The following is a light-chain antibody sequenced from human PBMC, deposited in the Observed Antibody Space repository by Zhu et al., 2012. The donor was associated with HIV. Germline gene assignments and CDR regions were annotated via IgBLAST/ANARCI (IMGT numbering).Light chain of an antibody. V-gene: IGKV3-11*01. J-gene: IGKJ4*01. Sequence: IVLTQSPATRSLSPGERATVSCRASGSVRSFLAWYQQKPGQAPRLLIYDTSKRATGIPARFSGSGSGTDFTLTISSLEPEDFALYYCQQRSSWPLTFGGGTQGGDQT. CDR3: QQRSSWPLT. CDR1: GSVRSF. CDR2: DTS.